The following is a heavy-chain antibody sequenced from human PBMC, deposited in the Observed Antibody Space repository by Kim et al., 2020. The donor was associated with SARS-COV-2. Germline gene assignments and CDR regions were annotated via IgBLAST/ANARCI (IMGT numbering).Heavy chain of an antibody. V-gene: IGHV3-7*01. CDR2: VNQDGREK. CDR1: EFTFNSYW. CDR3: ARDLGASGSLDF. D-gene: IGHD3-10*01. Sequence: GGSLRLSCEAFEFTFNSYWMNWVRQAPVKGPEWLANVNQDGREKHYVDSVKGRFTISRDNARNSLYLQMSSLRADDTAIYYCARDLGASGSLDFWGPGTLVSVSS. J-gene: IGHJ4*02.